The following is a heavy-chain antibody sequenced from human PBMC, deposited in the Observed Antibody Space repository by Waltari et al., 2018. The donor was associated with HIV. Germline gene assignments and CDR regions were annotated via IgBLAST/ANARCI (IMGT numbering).Heavy chain of an antibody. CDR3: ARDLSYYYGMDV. CDR1: GFSLSSYS. V-gene: IGHV3-21*01. Sequence: EVRLVESGGGLVKPGGSLRLACVVSGFSLSSYSMKWVRQAPGKGLEWVSSISGPSDYINYVDSVKGRFTVSRDNAKNSLYLQMNSLRAEDSAIYYCARDLSYYYGMDVWGPGTTVIVSS. CDR2: ISGPSDYI. J-gene: IGHJ6*02.